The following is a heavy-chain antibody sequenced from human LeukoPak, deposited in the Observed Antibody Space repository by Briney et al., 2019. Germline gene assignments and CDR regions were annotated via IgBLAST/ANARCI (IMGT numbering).Heavy chain of an antibody. CDR3: ARVSSALWRYYYYYYYMDV. D-gene: IGHD2/OR15-2a*01. V-gene: IGHV4-39*07. Sequence: PSETLSLTCTVSGGSISSSSYYWGWIRQPPGKGLEWIGSIYYSGSTYYNPSLKSRVTISVDTSKNQFSLKLSSVTAADTAVYYCARVSSALWRYYYYYYYMDVWGKGTTVTISS. CDR2: IYYSGST. CDR1: GGSISSSSYY. J-gene: IGHJ6*03.